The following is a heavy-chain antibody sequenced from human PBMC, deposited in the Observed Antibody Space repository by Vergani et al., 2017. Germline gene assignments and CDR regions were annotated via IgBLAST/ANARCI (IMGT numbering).Heavy chain of an antibody. CDR2: IKNTGDST. V-gene: IGHV3-23*01. CDR1: GFTFSSHA. Sequence: EVQLLQSEGAVVQPGGSLRLSCVASGFTFSSHAMSWVRQGHGQGLEWVSSIKNTGDSTHYADSVKGRFTISRDNSKKTLYLQMNSLRPDDTAVYYCVRGGRGDHGDFWSRLGPWGQGTRVIVSS. J-gene: IGHJ5*02. D-gene: IGHD3-3*01. CDR3: VRGGRGDHGDFWSRLGP.